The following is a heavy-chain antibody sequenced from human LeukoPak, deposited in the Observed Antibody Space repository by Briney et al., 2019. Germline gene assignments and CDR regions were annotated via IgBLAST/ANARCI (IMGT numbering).Heavy chain of an antibody. Sequence: PGGSLRLSCTVSGFTVSSNSMSWVRQAPGKGLEWVSFIYSDNTHYSDSVKGRFTISRDNFKNTLYLQLNSLRAEDTAVYYCAKDGVTEWFEKSDPHDYWGQGTLVTVSS. CDR3: AKDGVTEWFEKSDPHDY. D-gene: IGHD3-3*01. J-gene: IGHJ4*02. CDR1: GFTVSSNS. V-gene: IGHV3-53*01. CDR2: IYSDNT.